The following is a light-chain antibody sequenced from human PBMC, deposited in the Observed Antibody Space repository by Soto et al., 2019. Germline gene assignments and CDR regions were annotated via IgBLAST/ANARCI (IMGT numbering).Light chain of an antibody. CDR1: QSISSY. J-gene: IGKJ1*01. Sequence: DIQMTQSPSSLSASVGDRVTITCRASQSISSYLNWYQQKPGKAPKLLIYAASSLQSGVPSRFSGSGSGTDFTLTISSLQPEDFANYYCQQSYSTPKWTLGQGTKV. V-gene: IGKV1-39*01. CDR3: QQSYSTPKWT. CDR2: AAS.